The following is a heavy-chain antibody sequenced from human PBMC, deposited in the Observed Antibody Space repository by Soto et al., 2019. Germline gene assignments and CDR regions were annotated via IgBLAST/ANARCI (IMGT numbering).Heavy chain of an antibody. Sequence: QVQLVQSGAEVKKPGASVKVSCKASGYTFTSYYMHWVRQAPGQGLEWMGIINPSGGTTSYAQKFQGRVTMTRDTSTSTVYMELSSLRSEDTAVYYCVRSAAAGAFDYWGQGTLVTVSS. CDR2: INPSGGTT. J-gene: IGHJ4*02. V-gene: IGHV1-46*01. CDR1: GYTFTSYY. CDR3: VRSAAAGAFDY. D-gene: IGHD6-13*01.